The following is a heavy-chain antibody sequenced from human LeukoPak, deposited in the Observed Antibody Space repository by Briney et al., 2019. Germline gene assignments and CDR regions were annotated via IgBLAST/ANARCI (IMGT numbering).Heavy chain of an antibody. V-gene: IGHV4-59*01. CDR3: ARVSPSRNAFDI. J-gene: IGHJ3*02. CDR1: GGSISSYY. Sequence: SETLSLTCTVSGGSISSYYWSWIRQPPGKGLEWIGYIYYSGSTNYNPSLKSRVTISVDTSKNQFSLKLSSVTAADTAVYYCARVSPSRNAFDIWGQGTMVTVSS. CDR2: IYYSGST.